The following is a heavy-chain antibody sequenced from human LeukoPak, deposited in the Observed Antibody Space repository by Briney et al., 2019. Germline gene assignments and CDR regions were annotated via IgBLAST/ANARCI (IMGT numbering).Heavy chain of an antibody. J-gene: IGHJ4*02. CDR3: AKERTLYSSSWYVIGY. CDR2: ISYDGSDK. CDR1: GFTFSSYG. V-gene: IGHV3-30*18. Sequence: GGSLRLSCAASGFTFSSYGMHWVRQAPGKGLEGVAVISYDGSDKYYADSVKGRFTISRDNSNNTLYLQMNSLRAEDTAVYYCAKERTLYSSSWYVIGYWGQGTLVTVSS. D-gene: IGHD6-13*01.